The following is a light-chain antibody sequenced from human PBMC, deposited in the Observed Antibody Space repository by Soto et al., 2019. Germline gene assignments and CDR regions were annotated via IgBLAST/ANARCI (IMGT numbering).Light chain of an antibody. CDR1: RSVSSY. V-gene: IGKV3-11*01. Sequence: EVVLTQSPATLSLSPGERATLSCRASRSVSSYLAWYQQKPGQAPRLLIYDASNRATGIPARFGGSGSGTDFTLTISSLEPEDFAVYFCQHYNNWPFTFGPGTKVDIK. J-gene: IGKJ3*01. CDR3: QHYNNWPFT. CDR2: DAS.